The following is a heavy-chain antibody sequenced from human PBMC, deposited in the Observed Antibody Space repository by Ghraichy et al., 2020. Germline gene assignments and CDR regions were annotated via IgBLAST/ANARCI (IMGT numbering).Heavy chain of an antibody. V-gene: IGHV6-1*01. J-gene: IGHJ3*01. CDR1: GDSVSSSTGA. D-gene: IGHD3-10*01. CDR2: IYYRSKWYY. Sequence: SQTLSLTCAISGDSVSSSTGAWNWIRQSPTRGLEWLGRIYYRSKWYYEYAASVRSRMTIKPDTSNNQYSLQLNSVTPEGTAVYYCAGGAGAIDVWGQGTRVTVSS. CDR3: AGGAGAIDV.